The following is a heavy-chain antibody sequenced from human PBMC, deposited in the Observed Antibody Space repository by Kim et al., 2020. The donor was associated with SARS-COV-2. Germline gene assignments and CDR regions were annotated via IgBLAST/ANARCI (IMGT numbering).Heavy chain of an antibody. Sequence: GGSLRLSCAASGLTFTNAWMGWVRQAPGKGLEWVGRFKGKFIGGKTAQAETMKGRLTISRDDSKKTLSLQMTSRKTEDTALYYCTTGGGPVGTTPFDHWGQGTLVTVSS. CDR2: FKGKFIGGKT. J-gene: IGHJ4*02. CDR3: TTGGGPVGTTPFDH. CDR1: GLTFTNAW. D-gene: IGHD1-26*01. V-gene: IGHV3-15*01.